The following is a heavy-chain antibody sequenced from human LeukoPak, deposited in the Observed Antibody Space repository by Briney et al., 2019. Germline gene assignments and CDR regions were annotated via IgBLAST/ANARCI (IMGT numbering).Heavy chain of an antibody. CDR2: INPNSGGT. D-gene: IGHD1-26*01. V-gene: IGHV1-2*02. J-gene: IGHJ4*02. CDR1: GYTFTGYY. CDR3: ARGDASGRPGIGFDF. Sequence: VASVKVSCKASGYTFTGYYMHWVRQAPGQGLEWMGWINPNSGGTNYAQKFQGRVTMTRDTSISTAYMELSRLRSDDTAVYYCARGDASGRPGIGFDFWGQETLVTVSS.